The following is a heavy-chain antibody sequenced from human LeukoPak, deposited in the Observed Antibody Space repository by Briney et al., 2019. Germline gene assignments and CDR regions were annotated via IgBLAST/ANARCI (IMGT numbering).Heavy chain of an antibody. CDR2: ISAYNGNT. CDR3: ARERHYGDYENWFDP. D-gene: IGHD4-17*01. J-gene: IGHJ5*02. CDR1: GYTFTSYG. V-gene: IGHV1-18*01. Sequence: VASVKVSCKASGYTFTSYGISWVRQAPGQGLEWMGWISAYNGNTNYAQKLQGRVTMTTDTSTSTAYMELRSLRSDDTAVYYCARERHYGDYENWFDPWGQGTLVTVSS.